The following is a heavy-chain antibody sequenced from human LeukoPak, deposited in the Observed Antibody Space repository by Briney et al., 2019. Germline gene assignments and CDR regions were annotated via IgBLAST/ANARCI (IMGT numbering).Heavy chain of an antibody. J-gene: IGHJ3*02. CDR1: GGTFSSYA. D-gene: IGHD6-19*01. V-gene: IGHV1-18*01. Sequence: ASVKVSCKASGGTFSSYAISWVRQAPGQGLEWMGWTSAYNGNTNYAQKLQGRVTMTTDTSTSTACMELRSLRSDDTAVYYCAGWDGWTDAFDIWGQGTMVTVSS. CDR3: AGWDGWTDAFDI. CDR2: TSAYNGNT.